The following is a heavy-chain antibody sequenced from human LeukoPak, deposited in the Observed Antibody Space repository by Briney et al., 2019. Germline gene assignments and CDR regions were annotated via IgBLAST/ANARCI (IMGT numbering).Heavy chain of an antibody. V-gene: IGHV4-59*01. CDR2: IYYSGST. J-gene: IGHJ6*02. Sequence: PSETLSLTCTVSVGSISSYSWSWIRQPPGKGLEWIGYIYYSGSTNYNPSLKSRVTISVDTSKNQFYLKLRSVTAADTAVYYCARSGRYYYDSSGYYFYYYYGMDVWGQGTTVTVSS. D-gene: IGHD3-22*01. CDR3: ARSGRYYYDSSGYYFYYYYGMDV. CDR1: VGSISSYS.